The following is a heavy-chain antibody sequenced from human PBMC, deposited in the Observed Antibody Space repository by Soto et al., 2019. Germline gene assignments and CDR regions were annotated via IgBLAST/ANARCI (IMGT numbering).Heavy chain of an antibody. J-gene: IGHJ5*02. CDR1: GDSISSYY. CDR3: ARVGELPVWFDT. Sequence: TSETLSLTCTVFGDSISSYYWSWIRQPPGKGLEWVGYISYTGSTIYNPSLESRATISLDTSKNQVSLSLNSVTVADTAVYYCARVGELPVWFDTWGRGTLVTVSS. V-gene: IGHV4-59*13. CDR2: ISYTGST. D-gene: IGHD3-10*01.